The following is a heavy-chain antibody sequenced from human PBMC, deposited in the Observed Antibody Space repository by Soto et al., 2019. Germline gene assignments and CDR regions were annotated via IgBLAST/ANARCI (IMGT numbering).Heavy chain of an antibody. V-gene: IGHV4-61*03. CDR2: IHYTGNT. D-gene: IGHD3-10*01. Sequence: SATLSLTCTVSGGSVSSGAYQWSWIRQSPGKGLEWIGYIHYTGNTNYNPSLKSRVSISVETSKNHLSLKMTSVTAADTAIYFCARAERFPRSWFDPWGQGTQVTVSS. CDR1: GGSVSSGAYQ. J-gene: IGHJ5*02. CDR3: ARAERFPRSWFDP.